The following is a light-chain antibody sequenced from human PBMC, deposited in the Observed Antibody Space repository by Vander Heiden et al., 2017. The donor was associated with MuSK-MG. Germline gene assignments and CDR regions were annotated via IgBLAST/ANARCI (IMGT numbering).Light chain of an antibody. Sequence: DIVMTKSPDSLAVSLGERATINCESSESVLSSSNNKNYLAWYQQKPGQPPRQLIYWASTRQSGVPDRFSGSGSGTDFTLTISSLQAEDVALYYCQQEDSAPLTFGGGTKVEIK. CDR3: QQEDSAPLT. V-gene: IGKV4-1*01. CDR2: WAS. CDR1: ESVLSSSNNKNY. J-gene: IGKJ4*01.